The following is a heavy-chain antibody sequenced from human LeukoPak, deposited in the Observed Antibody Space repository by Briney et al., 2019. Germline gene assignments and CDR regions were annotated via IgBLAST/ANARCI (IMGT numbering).Heavy chain of an antibody. V-gene: IGHV1-69*13. Sequence: GASVKVSCKASGGTFSSYAISWVRQAPGQGLEWMGGIIPIFGTANYAQKFQGRVTITADESTSTAYMELSSLRSEDTAVYYCARDGVAGTDYFDYWGQGTLVTVSS. D-gene: IGHD6-19*01. CDR3: ARDGVAGTDYFDY. CDR1: GGTFSSYA. J-gene: IGHJ4*02. CDR2: IIPIFGTA.